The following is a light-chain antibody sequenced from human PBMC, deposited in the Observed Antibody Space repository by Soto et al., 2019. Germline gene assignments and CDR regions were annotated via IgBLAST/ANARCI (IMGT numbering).Light chain of an antibody. CDR2: EVT. CDR1: RSDVGGYEY. J-gene: IGLJ1*01. CDR3: SSYAGNKHV. Sequence: ALTQPPSASGSLGQSVTISCTGTRSDVGGYEYVSWYQQHPGKAPKLMIYEVTKRPSGVPDRFSGSKSGNTASLTVSGLQAEDEADYYCSSYAGNKHVFGTGTKGTVL. V-gene: IGLV2-8*01.